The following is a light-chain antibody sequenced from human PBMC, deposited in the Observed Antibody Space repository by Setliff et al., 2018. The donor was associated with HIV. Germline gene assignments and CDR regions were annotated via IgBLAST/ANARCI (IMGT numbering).Light chain of an antibody. Sequence: QSVLAQPPSASGTPGQRVTISCSGSFSSLGRNTVNWNQQLPGTAPKLLIFANFQRPSGVPDRFSGSKSGTSASLVISGLQSEDESEYYCAAWDDSLNGYVFGTGTKV. J-gene: IGLJ1*01. CDR2: ANF. CDR3: AAWDDSLNGYV. V-gene: IGLV1-44*01. CDR1: FSSLGRNT.